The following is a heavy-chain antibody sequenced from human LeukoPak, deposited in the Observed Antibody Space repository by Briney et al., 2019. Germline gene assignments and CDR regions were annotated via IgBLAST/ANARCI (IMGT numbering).Heavy chain of an antibody. V-gene: IGHV4-59*01. CDR2: IYYSGST. D-gene: IGHD6-13*01. J-gene: IGHJ6*03. CDR1: GGSFNTYY. Sequence: PSETLSLTCTVSGGSFNTYYWSWIRQPPGKGLEWIGYIYYSGSTNYNPSLKSRVTISVDTSKNQFSLKLSSVTAADTAVYYCAKDDTHSSSWLYYYYMDVWGKGTTVTVSS. CDR3: AKDDTHSSSWLYYYYMDV.